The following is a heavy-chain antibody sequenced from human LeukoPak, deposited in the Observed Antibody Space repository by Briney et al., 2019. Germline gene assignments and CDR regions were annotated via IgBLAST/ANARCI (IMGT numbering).Heavy chain of an antibody. CDR2: ISAYNGNT. CDR3: ARGGMHCSSTSCYGMDV. D-gene: IGHD2-2*01. CDR1: GYTFTSYG. Sequence: APVKVSCKASGYTFTSYGISWVRQAPGQGLEWMGWISAYNGNTNYAQKLQGRVTMTTDTSTSTAYMELRSLRSDDTAVYYCARGGMHCSSTSCYGMDVWGQGTTVTVSS. V-gene: IGHV1-18*01. J-gene: IGHJ6*02.